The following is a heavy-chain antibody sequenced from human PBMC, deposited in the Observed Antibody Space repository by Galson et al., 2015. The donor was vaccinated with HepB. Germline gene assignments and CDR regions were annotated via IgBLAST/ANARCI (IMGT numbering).Heavy chain of an antibody. J-gene: IGHJ5*02. D-gene: IGHD4-17*01. CDR3: ARAITTVTTRRGWFDP. V-gene: IGHV1-69*10. Sequence: SVKVSYKASGGTFSSYAISWVRQAPGQGLEWMGGIIPILGIANYAQKFQGRVTITADKSTSTAYMELSSLRSEDTAVYYCARAITTVTTRRGWFDPWGQGTLVTVSS. CDR2: IIPILGIA. CDR1: GGTFSSYA.